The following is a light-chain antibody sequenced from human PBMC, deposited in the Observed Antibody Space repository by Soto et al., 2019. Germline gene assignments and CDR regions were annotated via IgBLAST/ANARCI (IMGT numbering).Light chain of an antibody. CDR2: EVS. CDR1: SSDVGGYNY. J-gene: IGLJ1*01. V-gene: IGLV2-8*01. Sequence: QSALAQPPSAPGSPGQSVTISCTGTSSDVGGYNYVSWYQQYPGKAPKLMIYEVSKRPSGVPDRFSGSKSGNTASLTVSGLQADDEADYYCTSYAGSNNYVFGTGTKVTVL. CDR3: TSYAGSNNYV.